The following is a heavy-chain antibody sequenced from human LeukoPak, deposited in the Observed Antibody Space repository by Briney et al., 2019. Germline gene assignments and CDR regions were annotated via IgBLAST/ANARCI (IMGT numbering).Heavy chain of an antibody. Sequence: GASVKVSFKSSGYIFTSYVSSWVRQAPGQGLEWMGWISAYNGNTKYAQKLQGRVTITTDTSTSTAYMELRSLRSDDTAVYYCARDYSFARSCLYYWGQGALVTVSS. CDR1: GYIFTSYV. V-gene: IGHV1-18*04. D-gene: IGHD3-16*01. CDR3: ARDYSFARSCLYY. J-gene: IGHJ4*02. CDR2: ISAYNGNT.